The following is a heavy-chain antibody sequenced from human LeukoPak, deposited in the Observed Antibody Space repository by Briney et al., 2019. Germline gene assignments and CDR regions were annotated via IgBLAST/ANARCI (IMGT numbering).Heavy chain of an antibody. CDR3: ARDIVVVPAANRLDY. CDR2: ISSSSSYI. D-gene: IGHD2-2*01. J-gene: IGHJ4*02. CDR1: GFTFSSYS. V-gene: IGHV3-21*01. Sequence: PGGSLRLSCAASGFTFSSYSMNWVRQAPGKGLEWVSSISSSSSYIYYADSVKGRFTISRDNAKSSLYLQMNSLRAEDTAVYYCARDIVVVPAANRLDYWGQGTLVTVSS.